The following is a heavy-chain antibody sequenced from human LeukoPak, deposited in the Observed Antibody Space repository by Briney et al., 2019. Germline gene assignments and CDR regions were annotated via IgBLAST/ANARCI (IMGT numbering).Heavy chain of an antibody. V-gene: IGHV1-2*02. CDR3: STEDKYCTTTTCADY. J-gene: IGHJ4*02. Sequence: ASVKVSCKASGYSFTTYYVHWMRQAPGQGLEWMGYMRPASGDSNFAQKFQDRVTMTRDTSISTAYLELSRLTSDDTAVYYCSTEDKYCTTTTCADYWGQGTLVTVSS. CDR2: MRPASGDS. D-gene: IGHD2-2*01. CDR1: GYSFTTYY.